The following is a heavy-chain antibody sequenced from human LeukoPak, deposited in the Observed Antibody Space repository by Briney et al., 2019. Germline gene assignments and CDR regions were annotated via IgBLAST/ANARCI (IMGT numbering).Heavy chain of an antibody. J-gene: IGHJ4*02. CDR2: IYYSGST. Sequence: SETLSLTCTVSGGSISSYYWSWIRQPPGKGLEWIGYIYYSGSTNYNPSLKSRVTISIDTSKNQFSLKLTSVTAADTAVYYWARERDYATDYWGQGTLVTVSS. CDR3: ARERDYATDY. V-gene: IGHV4-59*01. D-gene: IGHD2-2*01. CDR1: GGSISSYY.